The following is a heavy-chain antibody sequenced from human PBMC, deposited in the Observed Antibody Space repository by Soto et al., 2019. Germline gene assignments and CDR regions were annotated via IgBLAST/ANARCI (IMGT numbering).Heavy chain of an antibody. CDR3: ARLTNFPSYFDY. D-gene: IGHD4-4*01. J-gene: IGHJ4*02. Sequence: SETLSLTCTVSSGSISSGGYSCSWIRQHPGKGLEWIGYIYYSGSTHYNPSLKSRVAISVDTSKNQFSLKLSSVTAADTAVYYCARLTNFPSYFDYWGQGTLVTVSS. CDR1: SGSISSGGYS. CDR2: IYYSGST. V-gene: IGHV4-31*03.